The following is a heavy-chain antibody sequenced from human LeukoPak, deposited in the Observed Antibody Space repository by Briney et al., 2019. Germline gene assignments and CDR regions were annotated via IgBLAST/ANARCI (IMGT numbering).Heavy chain of an antibody. CDR1: GGSISSSSYY. CDR2: IDYSGTT. Sequence: SETLSLTCTVSGGSISSSSYYWGWIRQPPGKGLEWIGIIDYSGTTYYNPSLKGRVTISVDTSKNQFSLKLSSVTAADTAVYYCARHLGITIFGVVKGNNWFDPWGQGTLVTVSS. J-gene: IGHJ5*02. V-gene: IGHV4-39*01. CDR3: ARHLGITIFGVVKGNNWFDP. D-gene: IGHD3-3*01.